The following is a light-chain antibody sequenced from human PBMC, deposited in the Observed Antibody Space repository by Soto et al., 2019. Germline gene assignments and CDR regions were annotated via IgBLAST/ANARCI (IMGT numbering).Light chain of an antibody. CDR3: QQYDSSTLT. V-gene: IGKV3-20*01. CDR2: GAS. CDR1: QSVSSSY. J-gene: IGKJ4*01. Sequence: EIVLTQSPGTLSLSPGERATLSCRASQSVSSSYLAWYQQKPGQAPRLLIYGASSRATGIPDRFSGSGSGTDFTLTISRLEPEDFAVYYCQQYDSSTLTFGGGTKVQI.